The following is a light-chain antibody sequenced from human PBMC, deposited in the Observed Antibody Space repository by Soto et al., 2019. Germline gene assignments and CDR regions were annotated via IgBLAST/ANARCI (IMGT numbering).Light chain of an antibody. CDR2: EVS. Sequence: QSALTQPPSASGSPGQSVTISCNGTSSDVGGYNYVSWYQQHPGKAPKLMIYEVSKRPSGVPDRFSGSKSGNTASLTVSGLQAEDEADYYCSSYAGSISYVFGTGTKLTVL. CDR3: SSYAGSISYV. CDR1: SSDVGGYNY. J-gene: IGLJ1*01. V-gene: IGLV2-8*01.